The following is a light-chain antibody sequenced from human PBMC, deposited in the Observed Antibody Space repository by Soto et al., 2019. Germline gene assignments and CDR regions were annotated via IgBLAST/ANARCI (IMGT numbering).Light chain of an antibody. CDR2: GAS. CDR1: QDIASW. CDR3: QQDHNLSVT. V-gene: IGKV1-12*01. Sequence: TQSQSSVSASVGDRVSMTCRARQDIASWLAWYQQRQGKAAVLLIFGASILQSGVSSRFSGSGAGTEFNLTIISLQHEDFVVYYCQQDHNLSVTFGGGTKVDI. J-gene: IGKJ4*01.